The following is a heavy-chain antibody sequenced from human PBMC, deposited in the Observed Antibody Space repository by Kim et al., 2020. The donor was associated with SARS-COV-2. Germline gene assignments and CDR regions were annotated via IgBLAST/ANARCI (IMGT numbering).Heavy chain of an antibody. CDR3: VAPPGYYDSSGYFGDY. CDR2: INSDGSST. D-gene: IGHD3-22*01. Sequence: GGSLRLSCAASGFTFSSYWMHWVRQAPGKGLVWVSRINSDGSSTSYADSVKGRFTISRDNAKNTLYLQMNSLRAEDTAVYYCVAPPGYYDSSGYFGDYWGQGTLVTVSS. CDR1: GFTFSSYW. J-gene: IGHJ4*02. V-gene: IGHV3-74*01.